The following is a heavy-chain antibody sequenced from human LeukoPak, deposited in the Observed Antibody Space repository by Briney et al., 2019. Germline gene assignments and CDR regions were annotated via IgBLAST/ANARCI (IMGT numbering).Heavy chain of an antibody. D-gene: IGHD3-22*01. J-gene: IGHJ4*02. Sequence: SETLSLTCTVSGGSISSYYWSWIRQPPGKGLEWIGYIYYSGSTNYNPSLKSRVTISVDTSKNQFSLKLSSVTAADTAVYYCARERPGYYDSSGYANWGQRTLVTVSS. CDR1: GGSISSYY. V-gene: IGHV4-59*01. CDR3: ARERPGYYDSSGYAN. CDR2: IYYSGST.